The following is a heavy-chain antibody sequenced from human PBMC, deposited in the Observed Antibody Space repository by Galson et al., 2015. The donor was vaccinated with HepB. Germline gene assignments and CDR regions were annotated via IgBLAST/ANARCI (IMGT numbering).Heavy chain of an antibody. J-gene: IGHJ2*01. CDR2: IHSGGST. D-gene: IGHD6-13*01. CDR1: GFTVSSNY. CDR3: ARDGYSSSWYVRYFDL. Sequence: SLRLSCAASGFTVSSNYMSWVRQAPGKGLVWVSVIHSGGSTYYADSVKGRFTISRDNSKNTLYLQMNSLRAEDTAVYYCARDGYSSSWYVRYFDLWGRGTLVTVSS. V-gene: IGHV3-66*01.